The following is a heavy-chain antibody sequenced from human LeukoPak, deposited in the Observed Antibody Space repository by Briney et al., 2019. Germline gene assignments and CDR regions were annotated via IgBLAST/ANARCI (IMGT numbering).Heavy chain of an antibody. CDR3: ARDPGRSGRELRPEYFQH. J-gene: IGHJ1*01. CDR2: IYYSGNT. D-gene: IGHD1-26*01. CDR1: GDSISSGGYY. V-gene: IGHV4-31*03. Sequence: PSQTLSLTCTVSGDSISSGGYYWSWIRQHPGKGLEWIGNIYYSGNTNYNPSLKSRVTISVDTSKNQFSLKLSSVTAADTAVYYCARDPGRSGRELRPEYFQHWGQGTLVTVSS.